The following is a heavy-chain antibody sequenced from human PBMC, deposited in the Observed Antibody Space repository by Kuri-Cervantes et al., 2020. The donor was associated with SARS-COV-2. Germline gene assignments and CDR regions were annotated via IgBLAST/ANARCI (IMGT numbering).Heavy chain of an antibody. CDR2: ISSSSSYI. CDR1: GFTFSSYS. V-gene: IGHV3-21*01. J-gene: IGHJ4*02. CDR3: AREHCSSTSCYGLDY. D-gene: IGHD2-2*01. Sequence: GGSLRLSCAASGFTFSSYSMNWDRQAPGKGLEWVSSISSSSSYIYYADSVKGRFTISRDNAKNSLYLQMNSLRAEDTAVYYCAREHCSSTSCYGLDYWGQGTLVTVSS.